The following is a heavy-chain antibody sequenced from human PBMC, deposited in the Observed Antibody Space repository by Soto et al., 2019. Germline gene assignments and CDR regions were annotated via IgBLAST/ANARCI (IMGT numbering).Heavy chain of an antibody. CDR1: GFTFSSYA. CDR2: ISGRGGST. J-gene: IGHJ6*03. D-gene: IGHD2-2*01. V-gene: IGHV3-23*01. Sequence: GGSLRLSCAASGFTFSSYAMSWVRQAPGKGLEWVSAISGRGGSTYYADSVKGRFTISRDNSKNTLYLQMNSLRAEDKAVYYCATCTDIVVVPAAIPYYYMDVWGKGTTVTVSS. CDR3: ATCTDIVVVPAAIPYYYMDV.